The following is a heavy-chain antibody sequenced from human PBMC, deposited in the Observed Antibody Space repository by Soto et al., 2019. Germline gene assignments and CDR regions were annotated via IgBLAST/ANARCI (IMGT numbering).Heavy chain of an antibody. J-gene: IGHJ4*02. V-gene: IGHV3-30*18. D-gene: IGHD6-19*01. Sequence: GSLRLSCAASGFTFSSYGMHWVRQAPGKGLEWVAVISYDGSNKYYADSVKGRFTISRDNSKNTLYLQMNSLRAEDTAVYYCAKDVYSSGWSGFDYWGQGTLVTVSS. CDR3: AKDVYSSGWSGFDY. CDR1: GFTFSSYG. CDR2: ISYDGSNK.